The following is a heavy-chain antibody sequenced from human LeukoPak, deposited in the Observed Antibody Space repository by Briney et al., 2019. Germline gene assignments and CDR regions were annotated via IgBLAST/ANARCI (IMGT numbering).Heavy chain of an antibody. CDR2: ISYVGSNK. J-gene: IGHJ4*02. D-gene: IGHD2-8*02. CDR3: AKDLTVLRYYFDY. CDR1: GFTFSSYG. Sequence: AGGSLRLSCAASGFTFSSYGMHWVRQAPGKGLEWVAVISYVGSNKYYADSVKGRFTISRDNSKNTLYLQMNSLRAEDTAVYYCAKDLTVLRYYFDYWGQGTLVTVSS. V-gene: IGHV3-30*18.